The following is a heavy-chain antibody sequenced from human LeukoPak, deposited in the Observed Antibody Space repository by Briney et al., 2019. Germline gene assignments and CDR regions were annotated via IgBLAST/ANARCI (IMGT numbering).Heavy chain of an antibody. V-gene: IGHV1-18*01. J-gene: IGHJ4*02. CDR3: ARAPKGNDFWIWSTLVHFDY. CDR2: ISVYNGKT. D-gene: IGHD3-3*01. Sequence: ASVNVSCKASGYTFSSYGISWVRQAPGQGLEWMGWISVYNGKTNYAQKLQGRVIMTTDTSTSIAYMELRSLRSDDTAVYYCARAPKGNDFWIWSTLVHFDYWGQGTLATVSS. CDR1: GYTFSSYG.